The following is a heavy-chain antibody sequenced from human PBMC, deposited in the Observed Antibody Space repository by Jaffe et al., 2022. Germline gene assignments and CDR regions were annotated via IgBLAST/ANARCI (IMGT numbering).Heavy chain of an antibody. V-gene: IGHV3-7*01. D-gene: IGHD2-2*01. J-gene: IGHJ4*02. CDR3: ARAGVVVVVPAAGMTDY. CDR2: IKQDGSEK. Sequence: EVQLVESGGGLVQPGGSLRLSCAASGFTFSSYWMSWVRQAPGKGLEWVANIKQDGSEKYYVDSVKGRFTISRDNAKNSLYLQMNSLRAEDTAVYYCARAGVVVVVPAAGMTDYWGQGTLVTVSS. CDR1: GFTFSSYW.